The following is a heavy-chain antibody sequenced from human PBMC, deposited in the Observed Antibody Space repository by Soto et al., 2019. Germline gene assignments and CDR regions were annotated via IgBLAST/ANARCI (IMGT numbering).Heavy chain of an antibody. V-gene: IGHV1-18*04. CDR2: ISAYNGNT. CDR3: ARDLRGSTSCYDCYYYYMDV. J-gene: IGHJ6*03. D-gene: IGHD2-2*01. CDR1: GYTFTGYY. Sequence: ASVKVSCKASGYTFTGYYMHWVRQAPGQGLEWMGWISAYNGNTNYAQKLQGRVTMTTDTSTSTAYMELRSLRAEDTAVYYCARDLRGSTSCYDCYYYYMDVWGKGTTVTVSS.